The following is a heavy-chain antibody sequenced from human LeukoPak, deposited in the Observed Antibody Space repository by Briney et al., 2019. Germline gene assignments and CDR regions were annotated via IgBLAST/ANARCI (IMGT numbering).Heavy chain of an antibody. Sequence: SVKVSCKASGGTFSSYAISWVRQAPGQGLEWMGGIIPIFGTANYAQKFQGRVTITADESTSTAYKELSSLRSEDTAVYYCAREQKAKGYCSGGSCRRNYFDYWGQGTLVTVSS. D-gene: IGHD2-15*01. V-gene: IGHV1-69*01. J-gene: IGHJ4*02. CDR1: GGTFSSYA. CDR2: IIPIFGTA. CDR3: AREQKAKGYCSGGSCRRNYFDY.